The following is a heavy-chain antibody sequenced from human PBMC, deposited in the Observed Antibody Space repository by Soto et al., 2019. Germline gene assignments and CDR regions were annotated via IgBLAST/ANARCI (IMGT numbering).Heavy chain of an antibody. CDR2: SSNSGSFT. J-gene: IGHJ4*02. CDR1: GFTFSDHY. D-gene: IGHD3-9*01. Sequence: GGSLRLSCAASGFTFSDHYMSWIRQAPGKGLEWIGYSSNSGSFTRYADSVKGRFSISRDNAKNSLYLQINSLRGDDTAIYYCVRSGDNYNILDYWGQGAPVTVFS. CDR3: VRSGDNYNILDY. V-gene: IGHV3-11*06.